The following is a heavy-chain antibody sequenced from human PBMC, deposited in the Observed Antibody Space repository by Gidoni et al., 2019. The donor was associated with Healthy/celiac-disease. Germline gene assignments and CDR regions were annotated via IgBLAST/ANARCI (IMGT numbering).Heavy chain of an antibody. V-gene: IGHV4-39*01. CDR1: GDSSRRRSYS. D-gene: IGHD6-13*01. J-gene: IGHJ6*03. Sequence: QLQLQESGPGLVKPSETLSLTRTVAGDSSRRRSYSWGWIRLPPGKGLAWSGSIYYSGSTYNTPSLKCRVTISADTSKNHFSLKLSSVTAADTAVYYCARQGPAACMDGYYYYYMDVWGKGTTVTVSS. CDR2: IYYSGST. CDR3: ARQGPAACMDGYYYYYMDV.